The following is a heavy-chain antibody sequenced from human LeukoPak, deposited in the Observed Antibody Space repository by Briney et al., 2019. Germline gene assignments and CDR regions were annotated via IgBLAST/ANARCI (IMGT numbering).Heavy chain of an antibody. D-gene: IGHD6-19*01. CDR2: INPSSGGT. CDR1: GYTFTGYY. CDR3: ASQHPIGIAVAVTHY. Sequence: ASVKVSCKASGYTFTGYYMHWVRQAPGQGLEWMGRINPSSGGTNYAQKFQGRLTMTRDTSISTAYMELSRLRSDDTAVYYWASQHPIGIAVAVTHYWGQGTLVTVSS. V-gene: IGHV1-2*06. J-gene: IGHJ4*02.